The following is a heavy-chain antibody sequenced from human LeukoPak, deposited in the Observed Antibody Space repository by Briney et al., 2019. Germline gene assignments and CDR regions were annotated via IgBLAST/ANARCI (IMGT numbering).Heavy chain of an antibody. CDR2: ISSSSSYI. Sequence: SGGSLRLSCAASGFTFSSYEMNWVRQAPGNGLEWVSYISSSSSYIYYADSVKGRFTISRDNAKNSLYLQMNSLRAEDTAVYYCARDYGGNSGVYYFDYWGQGTLVTVSS. D-gene: IGHD4-23*01. CDR1: GFTFSSYE. J-gene: IGHJ4*02. CDR3: ARDYGGNSGVYYFDY. V-gene: IGHV3-21*05.